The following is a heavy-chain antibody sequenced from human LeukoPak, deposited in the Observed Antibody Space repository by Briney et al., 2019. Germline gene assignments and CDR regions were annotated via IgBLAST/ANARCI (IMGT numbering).Heavy chain of an antibody. CDR3: ARMLRWYFDY. D-gene: IGHD4-23*01. J-gene: IGHJ4*02. CDR2: ISWNSGSI. V-gene: IGHV3-9*01. Sequence: PGRSLRLSCAASGFTFDDYAMHWVRQAPGKGLEWVSGISWNSGSIGYADSVKGRFTISRDNSKNTLYLQMNSLRAEDTAVYYCARMLRWYFDYWGQGTLVTVSS. CDR1: GFTFDDYA.